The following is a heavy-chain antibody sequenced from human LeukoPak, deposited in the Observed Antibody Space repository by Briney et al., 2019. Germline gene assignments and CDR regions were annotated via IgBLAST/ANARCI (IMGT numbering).Heavy chain of an antibody. V-gene: IGHV1-69*13. Sequence: SVKVSCKASGGTFSSYAISWVRQAPGQGFEWMGGIIPIFGTANYAQKFQGRVTITADESTSTAYMELSSLRSEDTAVYYCARGYSSSWYGGSYFDYWGQGTLVTVSS. CDR3: ARGYSSSWYGGSYFDY. J-gene: IGHJ4*02. CDR2: IIPIFGTA. CDR1: GGTFSSYA. D-gene: IGHD6-13*01.